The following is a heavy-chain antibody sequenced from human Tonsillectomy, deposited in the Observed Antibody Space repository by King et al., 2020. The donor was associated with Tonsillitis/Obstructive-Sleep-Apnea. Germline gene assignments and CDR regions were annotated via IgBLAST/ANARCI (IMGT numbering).Heavy chain of an antibody. CDR2: ISYDGSNK. CDR3: ARGEMATISPAFDI. CDR1: GVTFRYYA. V-gene: IGHV3-30*01. J-gene: IGHJ3*02. D-gene: IGHD5-24*01. Sequence: QLVQSGGGVVQPGRSRRLSCVASGVTFRYYAMHWVRQAPGKGLVWAALISYDGSNKYYADSVKGRFTISRDNSKNTLYLQMNFLRPEDTAVYYCARGEMATISPAFDIWGQGAMVSVSS.